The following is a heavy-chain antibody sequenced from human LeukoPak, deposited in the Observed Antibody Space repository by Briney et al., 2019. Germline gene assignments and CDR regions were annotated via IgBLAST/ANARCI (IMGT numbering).Heavy chain of an antibody. J-gene: IGHJ5*02. CDR1: GFTLSSYA. Sequence: PGGSLRLSCAASGFTLSSYAMSWVRQAPGKGLEWVSAISGSGGSTYYADSVKGRFTISRDNSKNTLYLQMNSLRAEDTAVYYCAKIIFGSGWSPPWFDPWGQGTLVTVSS. CDR2: ISGSGGST. CDR3: AKIIFGSGWSPPWFDP. V-gene: IGHV3-23*01. D-gene: IGHD6-19*01.